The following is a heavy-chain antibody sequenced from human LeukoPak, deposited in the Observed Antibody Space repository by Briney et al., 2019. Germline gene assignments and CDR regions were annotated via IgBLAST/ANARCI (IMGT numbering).Heavy chain of an antibody. CDR3: ARSGSAATPLFDF. D-gene: IGHD2-2*01. J-gene: IGHJ4*02. CDR1: GYSFTSYW. Sequence: GESLKISCKGSGYSFTSYWIAWVRQMPGKGLEWMGIIYPPDSDTRYSPSFQGQVTISADKSISTAYLQWSGLKASDTAMYYCARSGSAATPLFDFWGQGNLVTVSS. CDR2: IYPPDSDT. V-gene: IGHV5-51*01.